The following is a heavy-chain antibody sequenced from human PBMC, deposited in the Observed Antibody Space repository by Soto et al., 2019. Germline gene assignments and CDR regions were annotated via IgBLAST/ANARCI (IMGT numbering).Heavy chain of an antibody. CDR3: ARSLLFCIEGTKSYGMDV. CDR1: GLVVSNNY. J-gene: IGHJ6*01. V-gene: IGHV3-53*01. Sequence: LRLSCAASGLVVSNNYMTWVRQAPGKGLEWVSVIYGGSSTYYADSVKGRFTISRDGSENTLYLQMNSLRAEDTAVYYCARSLLFCIEGTKSYGMDVWGQGTTVTVSS. CDR2: IYGGSST. D-gene: IGHD3-10*01.